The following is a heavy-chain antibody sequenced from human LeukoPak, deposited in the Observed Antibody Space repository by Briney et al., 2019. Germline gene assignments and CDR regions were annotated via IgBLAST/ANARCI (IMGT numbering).Heavy chain of an antibody. J-gene: IGHJ4*02. CDR1: GFTFSDYY. V-gene: IGHV3-11*01. CDR3: ARDGISGSYTLFDY. CDR2: ISSSGSTI. Sequence: PGGSLRLSCAASGFTFSDYYMSWIRQAPGKGLDWVSYISSSGSTIYYADSVKGRFTISRDNAKNSLYLQMNSLRAEDTAVYYCARDGISGSYTLFDYWGQGTLVTVSS. D-gene: IGHD3-10*01.